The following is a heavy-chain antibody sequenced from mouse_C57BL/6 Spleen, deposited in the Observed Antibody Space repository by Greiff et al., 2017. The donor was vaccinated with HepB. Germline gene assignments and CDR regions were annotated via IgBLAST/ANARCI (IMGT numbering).Heavy chain of an antibody. CDR1: GYSITSGYY. D-gene: IGHD1-1*01. Sequence: EVQRVESGPGLVKPSQSLSLTCSVTGYSITSGYYWNWIRQFPGNKLERMGYISYDGSNNYNPSLKNRISITRDTSKNQFFLKLNSVTTEDTATYYCARDPTTVVAPFAYWGQGTLVTVSA. J-gene: IGHJ3*01. CDR2: ISYDGSN. CDR3: ARDPTTVVAPFAY. V-gene: IGHV3-6*01.